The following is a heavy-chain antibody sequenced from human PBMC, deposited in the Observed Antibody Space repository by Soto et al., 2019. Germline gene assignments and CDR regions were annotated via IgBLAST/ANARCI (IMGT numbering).Heavy chain of an antibody. CDR2: INHSGST. Sequence: QVLLQQWGAGLLKPSETLSLTCAVYGGSFSAYYWSWIRQPPGKGLEWIGEINHSGSTNYNPSLKRRVTISVDTSKNQFSLKLGSVTAADTAVYYCARTSRFEYWGQGTLVTVSS. V-gene: IGHV4-34*01. D-gene: IGHD6-6*01. CDR3: ARTSRFEY. J-gene: IGHJ4*02. CDR1: GGSFSAYY.